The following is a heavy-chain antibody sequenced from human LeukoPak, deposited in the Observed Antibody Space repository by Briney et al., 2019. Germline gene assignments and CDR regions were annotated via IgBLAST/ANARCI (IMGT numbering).Heavy chain of an antibody. CDR3: ARSGGYSGYDVDY. CDR2: ISYSGST. Sequence: SATLPLNCRVSGGSVSNYYGNWIRQPPVKGLEWIGYISYSGSTNYNTSLKSRVTISIDTSKNQFSLKLSSVTAADTAVYHCARSGGYSGYDVDYWGQGTLVTVSS. CDR1: GGSVSNYY. D-gene: IGHD5-12*01. V-gene: IGHV4-59*02. J-gene: IGHJ4*02.